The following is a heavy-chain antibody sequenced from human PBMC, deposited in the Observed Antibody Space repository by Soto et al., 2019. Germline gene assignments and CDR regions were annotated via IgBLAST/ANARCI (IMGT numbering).Heavy chain of an antibody. CDR1: GYSFTSYW. J-gene: IGHJ3*02. D-gene: IGHD3-22*01. Sequence: GESLKISCKGSGYSFTSYWISWVRQMPGKGLEWMGRIDPSDSYTNYSPSFQGHVTISADKSISIAYLQWSSLKASDTAMYYCARRVRYYYDSSGSPRNDDAFDIWGQGTMVTVSS. CDR3: ARRVRYYYDSSGSPRNDDAFDI. CDR2: IDPSDSYT. V-gene: IGHV5-10-1*01.